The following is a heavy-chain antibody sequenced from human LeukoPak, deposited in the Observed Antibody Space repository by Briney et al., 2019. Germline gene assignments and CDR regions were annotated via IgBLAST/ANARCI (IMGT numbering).Heavy chain of an antibody. V-gene: IGHV3-30-3*01. J-gene: IGHJ4*02. CDR1: GFTFSSYA. CDR3: AKDLSSWYSGYFDY. Sequence: PGRSLRLSCAASGFTFSSYAMHWVRQAPGKGLEWVAVISYDGSNKYYADSVKGRFTISRDNSKNTLYLQMNSLRAEDTAVYYCAKDLSSWYSGYFDYWGQGTLVTVSS. CDR2: ISYDGSNK. D-gene: IGHD6-13*01.